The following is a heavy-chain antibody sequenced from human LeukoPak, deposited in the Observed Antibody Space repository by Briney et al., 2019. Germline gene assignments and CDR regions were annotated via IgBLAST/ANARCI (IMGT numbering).Heavy chain of an antibody. D-gene: IGHD5-24*01. CDR2: IYYSGST. CDR1: GGSISSYY. Sequence: SETLSLTCTVSGGSISSYYWSWIRQPPGKGLEWIGYIYYSGSTNYNPSLKSRVTISVDTSKNQFSLKLSSVTAADTAVYYCARTSRDSYSYDAFDIWGQGTMVTVSS. J-gene: IGHJ3*02. V-gene: IGHV4-59*01. CDR3: ARTSRDSYSYDAFDI.